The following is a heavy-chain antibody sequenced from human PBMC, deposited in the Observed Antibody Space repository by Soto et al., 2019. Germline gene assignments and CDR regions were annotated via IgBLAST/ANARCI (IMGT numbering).Heavy chain of an antibody. CDR1: GGSFTGYY. CDR2: INPNSGGT. CDR3: ARGWSIAAAGTGANWFDP. Sequence: ASVKVSCKASGGSFTGYYMHWVRQAPGQGLEWMGWINPNSGGTNYAQKFQGRVTMTRDTSISTAYMELSRLRSDDTAVYYCARGWSIAAAGTGANWFDPWGQGTLVTVSS. V-gene: IGHV1-2*02. D-gene: IGHD6-13*01. J-gene: IGHJ5*02.